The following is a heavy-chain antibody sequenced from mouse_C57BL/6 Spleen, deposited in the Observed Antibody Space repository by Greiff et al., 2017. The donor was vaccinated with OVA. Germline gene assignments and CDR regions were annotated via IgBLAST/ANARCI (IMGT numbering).Heavy chain of an antibody. D-gene: IGHD1-1*01. V-gene: IGHV6-3*01. CDR2: FRLKSDNYAT. J-gene: IGHJ1*03. Sequence: EVKVVESGGGLVQPGGSMKLSCVASGFTFSNYWMNWVRQSPEKGLEWVAQFRLKSDNYATHYAESVKGRFTISRDDSKSSVYLQMNNLRAEDTGIYYCTPIYKGYFDVWGTGTTVTVSS. CDR1: GFTFSNYW. CDR3: TPIYKGYFDV.